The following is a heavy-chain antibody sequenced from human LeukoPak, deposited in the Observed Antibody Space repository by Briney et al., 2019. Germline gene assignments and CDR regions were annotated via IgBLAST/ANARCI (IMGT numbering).Heavy chain of an antibody. D-gene: IGHD1-7*01. J-gene: IGHJ4*02. CDR3: AKVGQLELRSADY. CDR2: ISGSGGST. CDR1: GFTFSSYA. Sequence: GGSLRLSCAASGFTFSSYAMSWVRQAPGKGLEWVSAISGSGGSTYYSDSVKGRFTISRDNSKNTLYLQMNSLRAEDTAVYYCAKVGQLELRSADYWGQGTLVTVSS. V-gene: IGHV3-23*01.